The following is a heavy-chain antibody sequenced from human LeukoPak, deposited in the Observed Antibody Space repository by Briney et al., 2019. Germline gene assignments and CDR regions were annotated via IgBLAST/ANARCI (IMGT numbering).Heavy chain of an antibody. D-gene: IGHD3-22*01. CDR1: GFTFSSYG. CDR2: ISYDGSNK. CDR3: ANLPYYYDSSGYYSGY. V-gene: IGHV3-30*18. Sequence: PGGSLRLSCAASGFTFSSYGMHWVRQAPGXGLEWVAVISYDGSNKYYADSVKGRFTISRDNSKNTLYLQMNSLRAEDTAVYYCANLPYYYDSSGYYSGYWGQGTLVTVSS. J-gene: IGHJ4*02.